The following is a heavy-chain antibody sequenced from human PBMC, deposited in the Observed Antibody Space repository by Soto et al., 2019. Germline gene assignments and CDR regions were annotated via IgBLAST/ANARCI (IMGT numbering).Heavy chain of an antibody. CDR2: IIPIFGTA. J-gene: IGHJ4*02. CDR1: GGTFSSYA. D-gene: IGHD6-6*01. V-gene: IGHV1-69*13. CDR3: ARMMRDPYSSSFDY. Sequence: ASVKVSCKASGGTFSSYAISWVRQAPGQGLEWMGGIIPIFGTANYAQKFQGRVTITADESTSTAYMELSSLRSEDTAVYYCARMMRDPYSSSFDYGGQGTLVTVSS.